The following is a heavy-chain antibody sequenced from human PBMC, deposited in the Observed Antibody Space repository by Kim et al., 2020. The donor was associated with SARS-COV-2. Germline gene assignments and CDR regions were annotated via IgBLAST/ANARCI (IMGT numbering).Heavy chain of an antibody. V-gene: IGHV4-39*01. CDR1: GGSISSSSYY. Sequence: SETLSLTCTVSGGSISSSSYYWGWIRQPPGKGLEWIGSIYYSGSTYYNPSLKSRVTISVDTSKNQFSLKLSSVTAADTAVYYCARLWVSIPGIAVAGIIWGQGTLVTVSS. CDR2: IYYSGST. J-gene: IGHJ4*02. D-gene: IGHD6-19*01. CDR3: ARLWVSIPGIAVAGII.